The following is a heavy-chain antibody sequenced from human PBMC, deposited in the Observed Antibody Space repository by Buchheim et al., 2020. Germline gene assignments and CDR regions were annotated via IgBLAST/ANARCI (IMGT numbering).Heavy chain of an antibody. Sequence: QVQLVQSGAEVKKPGASVKVSCKASGYTFTSYYMHWVRQAPGQGLEWMGIINPSGGSTSYAQKFQGRVTMTRDTSTSTVYMELSRLRAEDTAVYYCARVDPDPPKDGGYYYGMDVWGQGTT. CDR1: GYTFTSYY. V-gene: IGHV1-46*03. J-gene: IGHJ6*02. CDR2: INPSGGST. CDR3: ARVDPDPPKDGGYYYGMDV. D-gene: IGHD4-23*01.